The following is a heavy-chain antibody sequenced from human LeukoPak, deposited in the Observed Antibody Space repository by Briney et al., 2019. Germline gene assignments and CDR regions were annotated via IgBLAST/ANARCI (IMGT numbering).Heavy chain of an antibody. J-gene: IGHJ3*02. CDR3: ARGQGYSSGWSDAFDI. CDR2: INHSGST. CDR1: GGSFSGYY. V-gene: IGHV4-34*01. D-gene: IGHD6-19*01. Sequence: SETLSPTCAVYGGSFSGYYWSWIRQPPGKGLEWIGEINHSGSTNYNPSLKSRVTISVDTSKNQFSLKLSSVTAADTAVYYCARGQGYSSGWSDAFDIWGQGTMVTVSS.